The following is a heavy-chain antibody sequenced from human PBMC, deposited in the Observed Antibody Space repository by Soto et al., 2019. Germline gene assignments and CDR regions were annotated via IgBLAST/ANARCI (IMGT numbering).Heavy chain of an antibody. CDR2: ISGSGGST. Sequence: EVQLLEPGGGLVQPGGSLRLSCAASGFTFSSYAMSWVRQAPGKGLERVSGISGSGGSTYYADSVKGRFTISRDNTKNTLEKQMRSVRAEDTAVYYCVKARKSGSGWYWDYWGQGTLVTVSS. J-gene: IGHJ4*02. D-gene: IGHD6-19*01. CDR1: GFTFSSYA. CDR3: VKARKSGSGWYWDY. V-gene: IGHV3-23*01.